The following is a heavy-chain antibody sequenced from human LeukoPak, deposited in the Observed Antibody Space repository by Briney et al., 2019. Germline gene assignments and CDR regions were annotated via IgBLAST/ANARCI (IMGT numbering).Heavy chain of an antibody. CDR1: GGSISSGSYY. J-gene: IGHJ4*02. D-gene: IGHD5-18*01. V-gene: IGHV4-61*02. CDR2: IYTSGST. Sequence: SETLSLTCTVSGGSISSGSYYWSWIRQPPRKGLEWIWRIYTSGSTNYNPSLKSRVTISVDTSKNQFSLKLSSVTAADTAVYYCARVSVVGYHPFDYWGQGTLVTVSS. CDR3: ARVSVVGYHPFDY.